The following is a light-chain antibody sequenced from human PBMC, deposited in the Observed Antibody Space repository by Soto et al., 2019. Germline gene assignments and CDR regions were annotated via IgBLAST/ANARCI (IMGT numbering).Light chain of an antibody. CDR3: QQSYSNPLT. CDR2: AAS. V-gene: IGKV1-39*01. J-gene: IGKJ4*01. Sequence: DIQMTQSPSSLSASVGDRVIITCLASETISRYLNWYQSKPGKAPRLLISAASSLQSGVPSRFSGSYSGTDFTLTISSLQPEDFATYFCQQSYSNPLTFGGGTKVDIK. CDR1: ETISRY.